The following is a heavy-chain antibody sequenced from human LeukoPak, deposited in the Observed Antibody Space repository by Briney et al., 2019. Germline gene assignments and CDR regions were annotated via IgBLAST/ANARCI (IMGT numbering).Heavy chain of an antibody. J-gene: IGHJ6*03. CDR2: INPSGGST. Sequence: GASVKVSCKASGYTFTSYYMHWVRQAPGQGLEWMGIINPSGGSTSYAQKFQGRVTMTRDTSISTAYMELSRLRSDDTAVYYCARDRRVLRYFDWLRYYYYYMDVWGKGTTVTVSS. CDR3: ARDRRVLRYFDWLRYYYYYMDV. D-gene: IGHD3-9*01. CDR1: GYTFTSYY. V-gene: IGHV1-46*01.